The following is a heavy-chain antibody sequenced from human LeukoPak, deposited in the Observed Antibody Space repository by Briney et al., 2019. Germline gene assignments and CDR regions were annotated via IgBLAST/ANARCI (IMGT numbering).Heavy chain of an antibody. J-gene: IGHJ4*02. CDR1: GFTFSSYS. V-gene: IGHV3-21*01. Sequence: PGGSLRLSCATSGFTFSSYSMNRVRQAPGKGLEWVSSISSSSTYIYYADSVKGRFTISRDSAKNSLYLQLNSLRAEDTAVYYCARGGCTTTSCYLFDYWGQGTLVTVSS. D-gene: IGHD2-2*01. CDR2: ISSSSTYI. CDR3: ARGGCTTTSCYLFDY.